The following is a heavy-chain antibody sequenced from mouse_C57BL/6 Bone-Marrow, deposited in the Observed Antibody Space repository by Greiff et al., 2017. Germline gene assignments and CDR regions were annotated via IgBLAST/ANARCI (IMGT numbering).Heavy chain of an antibody. CDR1: GFTFSSYG. D-gene: IGHD1-1*01. J-gene: IGHJ3*01. CDR2: ISSGGSYT. V-gene: IGHV5-6*01. Sequence: EVMLVESGGDLVKPGGSLKLSCAASGFTFSSYGMSWVRQTPDKRLEWVATISSGGSYTYYPDSVKGRFTISRDNAKNTLYLQMSSLKSEDTAMYYCARESNLHYYGSSFFAYWGQGTLVTVSA. CDR3: ARESNLHYYGSSFFAY.